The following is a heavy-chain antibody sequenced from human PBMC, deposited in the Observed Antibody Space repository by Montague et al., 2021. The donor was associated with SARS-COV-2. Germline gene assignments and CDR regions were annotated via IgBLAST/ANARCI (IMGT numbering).Heavy chain of an antibody. V-gene: IGHV4-39*02. J-gene: IGHJ4*02. Sequence: SETLSLTCTVSSGSIISSGYYWVWHRQPPGKELEWISNIYYSGTTYPYPSLQSRGTISADTSKYHLSLRLSSVTAADTAVYVCARGMIRGVTTPLAYWGQGGQVTGSA. CDR2: IYYSGTT. D-gene: IGHD3-10*01. CDR1: SGSIISSGYY. CDR3: ARGMIRGVTTPLAY.